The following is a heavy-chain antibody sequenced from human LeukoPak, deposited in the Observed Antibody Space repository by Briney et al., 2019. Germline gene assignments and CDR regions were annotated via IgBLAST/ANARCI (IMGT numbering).Heavy chain of an antibody. CDR2: INHSGST. CDR1: GESFSAYS. D-gene: IGHD2-2*01. V-gene: IGHV4-34*01. J-gene: IGHJ5*02. Sequence: MTSGTLSLTCAVYGESFSAYSWNWIRQSPGKGLEWIGEINHSGSTNYNPSLKSRVTISVDTSKNQTSKGQFSLKLNSVTAADTAVYYCTRERSTPGINWFDPWGQGTLVTVSS. CDR3: TRERSTPGINWFDP.